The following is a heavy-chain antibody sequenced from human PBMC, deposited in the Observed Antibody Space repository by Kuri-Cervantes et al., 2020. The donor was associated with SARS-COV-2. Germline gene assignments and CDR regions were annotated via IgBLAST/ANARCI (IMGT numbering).Heavy chain of an antibody. CDR3: SRDGKTTAVWNYDYYGLDV. Sequence: GGSLRLSCAASGFTFSSYSMNWVRQAPGKGLEWVSYISSSSSTIYYADSVKGRFTISRDNAKNSVHLQMNSLRAEDTAVYFCSRDGKTTAVWNYDYYGLDVWGQGTTVTVSS. J-gene: IGHJ6*02. D-gene: IGHD1/OR15-1a*01. V-gene: IGHV3-48*04. CDR1: GFTFSSYS. CDR2: ISSSSSTI.